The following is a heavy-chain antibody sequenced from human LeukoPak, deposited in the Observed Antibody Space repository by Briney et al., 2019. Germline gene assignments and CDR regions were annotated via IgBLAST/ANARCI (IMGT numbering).Heavy chain of an antibody. CDR3: ARGSIRLEDIVVVPAGMDYYGMDV. V-gene: IGHV1-69*04. CDR1: GGTFSSYA. D-gene: IGHD2-2*01. CDR2: IIPILGIA. J-gene: IGHJ6*02. Sequence: ASVKVSCKASGGTFSSYAISWVRRAPGQGLEWMGRIIPILGIANYAQKFQGRVTIPADKSTSTAYMELSSLRSEDTAVYYCARGSIRLEDIVVVPAGMDYYGMDVWGQGTRSPSP.